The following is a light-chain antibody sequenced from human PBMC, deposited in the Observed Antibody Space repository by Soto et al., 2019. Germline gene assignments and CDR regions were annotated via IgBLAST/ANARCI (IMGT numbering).Light chain of an antibody. Sequence: QSVLTQPASLSGSPGRPFTSPCPGTGSDVGGYKYVSWYQQHPDKAPKLIIYDVTNRPSGISNRFSGSKSGNTASLTISGLQAEDEADYYCSSYTSSSSYVFGTGTKVTVL. J-gene: IGLJ1*01. CDR2: DVT. V-gene: IGLV2-14*01. CDR1: GSDVGGYKY. CDR3: SSYTSSSSYV.